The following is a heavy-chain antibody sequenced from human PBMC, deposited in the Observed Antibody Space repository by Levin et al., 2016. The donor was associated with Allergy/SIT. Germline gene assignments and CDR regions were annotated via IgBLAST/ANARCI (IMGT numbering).Heavy chain of an antibody. D-gene: IGHD1/OR15-1a*01. CDR2: IGGDGGRG. J-gene: IGHJ4*02. CDR3: AKDAISNNKLWDPIEN. V-gene: IGHV3-23*01. CDR1: GFTFGNYG. Sequence: GESLKISCVASGFTFGNYGMSWVRQAPGKGLEWVSGIGGDGGRGDYADSVKGRFAISRDNSKNTVYLQMSSLRAADTATYFCAKDAISNNKLWDPIENWGQGTLVTVSS.